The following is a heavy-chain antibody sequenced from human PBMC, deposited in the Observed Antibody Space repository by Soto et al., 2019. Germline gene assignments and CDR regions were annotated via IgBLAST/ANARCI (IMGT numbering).Heavy chain of an antibody. Sequence: QVQLQESGPGLVKPSQTLSLTCTVSGGSISSGGYYWSWIRQHPGKGLEWIGYIYYSGSTYYNPSLKSRVTISVDTSKNQFSLKLSSVTAADTAVYYCARYEIGYFLYLTEAMGGMDVWGQGTTVTVSS. CDR2: IYYSGST. V-gene: IGHV4-31*03. CDR3: ARYEIGYFLYLTEAMGGMDV. J-gene: IGHJ6*02. D-gene: IGHD2-21*01. CDR1: GGSISSGGYY.